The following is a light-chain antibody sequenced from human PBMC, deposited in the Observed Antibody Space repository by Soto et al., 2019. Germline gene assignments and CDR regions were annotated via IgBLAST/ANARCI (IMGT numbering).Light chain of an antibody. J-gene: IGKJ5*01. CDR2: AAS. CDR1: QSISTF. Sequence: DIQMTHPPSSLSASVGGRVTITCRASQSISTFLNWYQQKPGKAPNLLIYAASGLQSGVPSRFSGSGSGTDLTLTISSMKHEDFETYYCQQSYRNTITFGQGTRLEIK. CDR3: QQSYRNTIT. V-gene: IGKV1-39*01.